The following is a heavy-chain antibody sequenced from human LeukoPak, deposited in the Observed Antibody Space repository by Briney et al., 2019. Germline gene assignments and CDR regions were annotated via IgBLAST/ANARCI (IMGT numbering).Heavy chain of an antibody. CDR2: IWDDGSNK. D-gene: IGHD2-15*01. Sequence: PGGSLRLSCAASGFTFSNYGMQWVRQAPGKGLEWVAIIWDDGSNKYHADSVKGRFTISRDNSKNTLYLQMNSLRAEDTAVYFCVRHRGSCSGGSCPNWHFDLWGRGTLVTVSS. V-gene: IGHV3-33*01. CDR3: VRHRGSCSGGSCPNWHFDL. CDR1: GFTFSNYG. J-gene: IGHJ2*01.